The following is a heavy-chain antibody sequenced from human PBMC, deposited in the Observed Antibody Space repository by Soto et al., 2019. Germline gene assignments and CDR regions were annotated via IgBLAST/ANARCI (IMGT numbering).Heavy chain of an antibody. CDR1: GYTFTNYG. J-gene: IGHJ4*02. CDR3: ARSPRYCSGGSCYYSVY. D-gene: IGHD2-15*01. Sequence: GASVKVSCKAFGYTFTNYGFSWVRQAPGQGLEWMGWISAYNGNTNYAQKLQGRVTMTTDTSTSTAYMELRSLRSDDTAVYYCARSPRYCSGGSCYYSVYWGQGTLVTVSS. CDR2: ISAYNGNT. V-gene: IGHV1-18*01.